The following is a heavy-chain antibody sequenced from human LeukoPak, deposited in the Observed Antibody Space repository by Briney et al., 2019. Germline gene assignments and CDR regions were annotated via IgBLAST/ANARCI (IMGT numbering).Heavy chain of an antibody. D-gene: IGHD3-3*01. CDR3: AKDRSGSRPAGMDV. CDR2: ISYDGSNK. V-gene: IGHV3-30*18. Sequence: GRSLRLSCAASGFTFSSYGMHWVRQAPGKGLEWVAVISYDGSNKYYADSVKGRFTISRDNSKNTLYLQMNSLRAEDTAVYYCAKDRSGSRPAGMDVWGQGTTVTVSS. J-gene: IGHJ6*02. CDR1: GFTFSSYG.